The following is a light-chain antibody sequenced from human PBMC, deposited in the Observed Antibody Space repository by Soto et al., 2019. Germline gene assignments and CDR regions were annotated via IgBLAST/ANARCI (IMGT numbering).Light chain of an antibody. CDR1: SSDVGGYNY. CDR3: SSYPSSSTRV. Sequence: QSVLTQPASVSGSPGQSITISCTGTSSDVGGYNYVSWYQQHPGKAPKLMIYEVSNRPSGVSNRFSGSKSGNTASLTIYGLQAEDEADYYCSSYPSSSTRVFGGGTKLTVL. CDR2: EVS. J-gene: IGLJ3*02. V-gene: IGLV2-14*01.